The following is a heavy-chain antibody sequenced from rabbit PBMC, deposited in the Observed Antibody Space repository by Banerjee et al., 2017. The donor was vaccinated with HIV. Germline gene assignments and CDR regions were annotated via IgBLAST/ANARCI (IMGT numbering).Heavy chain of an antibody. Sequence: QEQLVESGGGLIQPEGSLTLTCAASGFTISSSYYMCWVRQAPGKGLEWIACIWGDSRDNTYYASWVNGRFTISSDNAQNTVDLQMNSLTAADTATYFCARGYAGYAGYGYATDFNLWGPGTLVTVS. CDR2: IWGDSRDNT. CDR3: ARGYAGYAGYGYATDFNL. V-gene: IGHV1S45*01. D-gene: IGHD6-1*01. CDR1: GFTISSSYY. J-gene: IGHJ4*01.